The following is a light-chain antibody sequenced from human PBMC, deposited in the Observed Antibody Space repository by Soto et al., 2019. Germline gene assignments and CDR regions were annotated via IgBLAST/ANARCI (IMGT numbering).Light chain of an antibody. CDR1: SSDVGGYHY. Sequence: QSVLTQPASVSGSPGQSITISCTGTSSDVGGYHYVSWYQQHPGKAPKLMIYEVSNRPSGVSNRFSGSKSGNTASLTISGLQAEDEADYYCSSYTSFTSSTVVVFGGGTKVTVL. CDR3: SSYTSFTSSTVVV. CDR2: EVS. V-gene: IGLV2-14*01. J-gene: IGLJ2*01.